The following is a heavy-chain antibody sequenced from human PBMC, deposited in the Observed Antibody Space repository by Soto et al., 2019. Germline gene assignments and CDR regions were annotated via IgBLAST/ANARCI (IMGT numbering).Heavy chain of an antibody. V-gene: IGHV3-21*01. CDR3: ARGYTGYCSGGTCYWFDP. CDR2: ISSSASHI. J-gene: IGHJ5*02. D-gene: IGHD2-15*01. Sequence: GGSLRLSCAASGFSFSSYSMNWVRQAPGKGLEWVSSISSSASHINYADSAKGRFTISRDNAKKSLYLQMNSLRAEDTAVYYCARGYTGYCSGGTCYWFDPWGQGTLVTVSS. CDR1: GFSFSSYS.